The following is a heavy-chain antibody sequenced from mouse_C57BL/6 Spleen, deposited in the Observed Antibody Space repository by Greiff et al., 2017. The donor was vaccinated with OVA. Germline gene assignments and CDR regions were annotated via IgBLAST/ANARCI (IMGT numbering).Heavy chain of an antibody. CDR2: INPNNGGT. Sequence: EVQLQQSGPELVKPGASVKIPCKASGYTFTDYNMDWVKQSHGKSLEWIGDINPNNGGTNYNQKLKGKATLSVDNSSSTAYMEIRSLTSENTAVYYCARSGCYYGRGWDAMDYWGQGTSVTVSS. D-gene: IGHD1-1*01. J-gene: IGHJ4*01. V-gene: IGHV1-18*01. CDR3: ARSGCYYGRGWDAMDY. CDR1: GYTFTDYN.